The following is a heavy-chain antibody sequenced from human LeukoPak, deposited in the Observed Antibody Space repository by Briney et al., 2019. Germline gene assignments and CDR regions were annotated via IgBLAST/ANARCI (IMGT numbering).Heavy chain of an antibody. D-gene: IGHD3-16*01. J-gene: IGHJ4*01. CDR2: IYYSGST. V-gene: IGHV4-59*01. CDR3: ARANYGAFDY. Sequence: PSETLSLTCTVSGGSISSYYWSWIRLPPGKGLEWIGYIYYSGSTNYNPSLKSRVTISVDTSKNQFSLKLSSVTAADTAVYYCARANYGAFDYWGHGPLVTVSS. CDR1: GGSISSYY.